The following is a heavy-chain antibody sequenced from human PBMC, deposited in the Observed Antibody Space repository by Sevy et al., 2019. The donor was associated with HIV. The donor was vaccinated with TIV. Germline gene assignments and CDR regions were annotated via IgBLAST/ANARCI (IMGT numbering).Heavy chain of an antibody. V-gene: IGHV1-69*04. Sequence: ASVKVSCKASGGTFSSYAINWVRQAPGQGREWMGRIIPIPGIPNYAQKSQGRVTITADKSTSTAYMELSSLRSEDTAVYYCARDASSYCTSYSCYGGWFDPWGQGTLVTVSS. J-gene: IGHJ5*02. CDR1: GGTFSSYA. CDR2: IIPIPGIP. CDR3: ARDASSYCTSYSCYGGWFDP. D-gene: IGHD2-2*01.